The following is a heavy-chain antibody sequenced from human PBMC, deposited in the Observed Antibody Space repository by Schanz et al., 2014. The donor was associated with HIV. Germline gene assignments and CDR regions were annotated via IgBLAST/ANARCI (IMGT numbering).Heavy chain of an antibody. J-gene: IGHJ4*02. D-gene: IGHD4-17*01. V-gene: IGHV3-11*04. CDR1: GFTFNDYY. CDR3: ARDRFTVTTDEGLDY. Sequence: QVQLVEAGGGLVKPGGSLRLSCAASGFTFNDYYMTWIRQAPGKGLEWVSYISDTGTTTYYADSVNGRFTISRDNAKNSMFLQMNSLRAEDTAVYYCARDRFTVTTDEGLDYWGQGTLVTVSS. CDR2: ISDTGTTT.